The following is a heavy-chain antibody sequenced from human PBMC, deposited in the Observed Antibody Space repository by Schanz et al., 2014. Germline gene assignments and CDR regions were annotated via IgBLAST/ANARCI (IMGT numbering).Heavy chain of an antibody. J-gene: IGHJ3*01. CDR3: ATTWGYCTATACQILEVLDV. CDR1: GYTFSDYG. Sequence: QVQLVQSGDEAKKPGASVKVSCKTSGYTFSDYGITWVRQAPGQGLEWVGWISPYTGNANNFDKMEGRVTMTTDTATSTAYMELRRLRSDDAAMYVCATTWGYCTATACQILEVLDVWGQGTMVTVSS. CDR2: ISPYTGNA. V-gene: IGHV1-18*01. D-gene: IGHD2-8*02.